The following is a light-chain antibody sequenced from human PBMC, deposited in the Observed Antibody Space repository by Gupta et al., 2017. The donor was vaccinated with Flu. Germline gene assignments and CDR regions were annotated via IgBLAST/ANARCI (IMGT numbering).Light chain of an antibody. CDR3: SSYTSSSTLV. CDR1: SSDVGGYNY. V-gene: IGLV2-14*01. Sequence: QSALTQPAPVSGSPGQSITISCTRTSSDVGGYNYVSWYQQHPGKAPKLMIYEVSNRPSGVSNRFSGSKSGNTASLTISGLQAEDEADYYCSSYTSSSTLVFGTGTKVTVL. CDR2: EVS. J-gene: IGLJ1*01.